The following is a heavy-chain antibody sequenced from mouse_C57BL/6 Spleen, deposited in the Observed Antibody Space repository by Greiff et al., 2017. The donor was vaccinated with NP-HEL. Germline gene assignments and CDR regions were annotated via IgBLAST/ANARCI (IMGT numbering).Heavy chain of an antibody. Sequence: VQLQESGPELVRPGASVKLSCKASGYSFTDYYINWVKQRPGQGLEWIARIYPGSGNTSYNEKFKAKATLTADKSSSTAYMQLSSLTSEDSAVYCGTTGSPAWFAYWGQGTLVTVSA. CDR1: GYSFTDYY. CDR2: IYPGSGNT. V-gene: IGHV1-76*01. CDR3: TTGSPAWFAY. D-gene: IGHD6-1*01. J-gene: IGHJ3*01.